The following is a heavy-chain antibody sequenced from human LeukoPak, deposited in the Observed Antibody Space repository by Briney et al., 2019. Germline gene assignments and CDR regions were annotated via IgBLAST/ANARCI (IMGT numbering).Heavy chain of an antibody. CDR1: GFTFSSYA. V-gene: IGHV3-30*04. D-gene: IGHD5-12*01. CDR3: ARDGYNWIPFDY. J-gene: IGHJ4*02. CDR2: ISYDGSNK. Sequence: PGGSLRLSCAASGFTFSSYAMHWVRQAPGKGLEWVAVISYDGSNKYYADSVKGRFTISRDTSKNTLYLQMDSLRVDDTAVYYCARDGYNWIPFDYWGQGILVTVSS.